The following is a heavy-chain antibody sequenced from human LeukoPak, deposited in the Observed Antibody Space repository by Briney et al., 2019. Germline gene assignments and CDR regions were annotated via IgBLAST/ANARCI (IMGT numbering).Heavy chain of an antibody. V-gene: IGHV3-21*01. CDR2: ISSSSSYT. CDR3: ARGASLAYYVDV. D-gene: IGHD3-16*01. J-gene: IGHJ6*04. CDR1: GFTFSSYS. Sequence: GGSLRLSCVDSGFTFSSYSMNWVRQAPGKGLEWVSSISSSSSYTNYADSVRGRFTISRENAKNSLYLQMNSLRAEDTAVYYCARGASLAYYVDVWGKGTTVTVSS.